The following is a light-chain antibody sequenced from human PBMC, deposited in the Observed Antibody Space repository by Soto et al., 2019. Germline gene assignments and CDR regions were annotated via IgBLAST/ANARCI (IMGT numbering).Light chain of an antibody. Sequence: EIVITQSPATLSVSPGERATLSCGAKQSVSSNLAWYPQKPGQAPRLLIYGASTRATGIPARFSGSGSGTEFTLTISSLQSEDFAVYYRQQRSDWPWTFGQGTKVDIK. CDR1: QSVSSN. CDR2: GAS. J-gene: IGKJ1*01. V-gene: IGKV3-15*01. CDR3: QQRSDWPWT.